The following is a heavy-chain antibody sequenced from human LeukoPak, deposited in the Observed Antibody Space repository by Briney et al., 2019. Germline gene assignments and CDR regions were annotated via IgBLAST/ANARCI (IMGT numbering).Heavy chain of an antibody. CDR2: ISSSSSYI. Sequence: GGSLRLSCAASGFTFSSHSMNWVRQAPGKGLEWVSSISSSSSYIYYADSVKGRFTISRDNAKNSLYLQMNSLRAEDTAVYYCARDQLGRHWYFDLWGRGTLVTVSS. V-gene: IGHV3-21*01. CDR1: GFTFSSHS. D-gene: IGHD6-6*01. J-gene: IGHJ2*01. CDR3: ARDQLGRHWYFDL.